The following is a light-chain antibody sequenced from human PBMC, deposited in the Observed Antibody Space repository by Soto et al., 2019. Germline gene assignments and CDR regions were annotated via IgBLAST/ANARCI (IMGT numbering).Light chain of an antibody. CDR1: QTIGTY. J-gene: IGKJ1*01. V-gene: IGKV1-39*01. Sequence: DIQFTQSAASLSGSVGCRVSVTCRASQTIGTYVNWYRQKSGAAPELLIYDASTLQSGVPSRFRGGASGTDFTLTISSLQLDDFATYYCQQSHNTPLTFGQGTKVDIK. CDR3: QQSHNTPLT. CDR2: DAS.